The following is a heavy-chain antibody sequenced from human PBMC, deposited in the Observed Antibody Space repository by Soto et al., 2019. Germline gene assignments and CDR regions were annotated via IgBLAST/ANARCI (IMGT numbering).Heavy chain of an antibody. V-gene: IGHV4-39*01. CDR3: VRALGLVEAHKALDY. D-gene: IGHD1-26*01. J-gene: IGHJ4*02. CDR1: DDSISSSNYY. Sequence: SETLSLTCTVSDDSISSSNYYWGWIRQPPGKGLEWLGSIYYSGSSTYYNPSLKSRVTISVDTSKNQFSLKLSSVTAADTAVYYCVRALGLVEAHKALDYWGQGTLVT. CDR2: IYYSGSST.